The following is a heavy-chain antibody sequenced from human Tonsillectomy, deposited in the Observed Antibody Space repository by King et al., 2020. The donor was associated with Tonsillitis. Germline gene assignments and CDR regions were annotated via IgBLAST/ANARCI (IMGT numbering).Heavy chain of an antibody. CDR2: IIPIFRRT. D-gene: IGHD2-8*01. Sequence: QVQLVESGAEVKKPGSSVKVSCKASGGTFSDYAISWVRQAPGQGLEWMGGIIPIFRRTTYAQKFQGRVTITAAEATRTAYMELSRLTSEDTAVYYCAQDRRDCTNGVCSYSYYYYMDVWGTGTTVTVSS. V-gene: IGHV1-69*01. CDR1: GGTFSDYA. J-gene: IGHJ6*03. CDR3: AQDRRDCTNGVCSYSYYYYMDV.